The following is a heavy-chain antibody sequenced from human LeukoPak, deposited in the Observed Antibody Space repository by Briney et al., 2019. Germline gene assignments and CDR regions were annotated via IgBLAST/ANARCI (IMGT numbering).Heavy chain of an antibody. J-gene: IGHJ4*02. Sequence: PSETLSLTCTVSPYSMTSGYYWGWIRQSPGRGLEWIGNIYHNGKSYYNPSLKSRVTMSIDTSKKQFSLNLRTATAADTAVYYCARIQAVTRGYNHAYYFDYWGQGTLVTVSS. V-gene: IGHV4-38-2*02. D-gene: IGHD5-18*01. CDR1: PYSMTSGYY. CDR3: ARIQAVTRGYNHAYYFDY. CDR2: IYHNGKS.